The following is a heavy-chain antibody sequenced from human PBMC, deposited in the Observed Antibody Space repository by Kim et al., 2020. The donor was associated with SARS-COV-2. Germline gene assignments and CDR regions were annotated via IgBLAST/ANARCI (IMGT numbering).Heavy chain of an antibody. Sequence: DTRSSPSFQGQVTISADKSTSTAYLQWSSLKASDTAMYYCARQFAYYYGMDVWGQGTTVTVSS. CDR3: ARQFAYYYGMDV. V-gene: IGHV5-51*01. J-gene: IGHJ6*02. CDR2: DT. D-gene: IGHD3-10*01.